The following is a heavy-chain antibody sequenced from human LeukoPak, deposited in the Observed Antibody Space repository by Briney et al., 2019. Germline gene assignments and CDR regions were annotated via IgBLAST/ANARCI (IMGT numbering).Heavy chain of an antibody. V-gene: IGHV4-59*08. CDR2: IYYSGST. CDR1: GGSISSHY. CDR3: ARQGDGSYWV. D-gene: IGHD5-24*01. Sequence: SETLSLTCTVSGGSISSHYWTWIRQSPGKGLEWIGDIYYSGSTNYNPSLKSRVTISVDTFKNQFSLKLSSVTAADTAVYYCARQGDGSYWVWGQGTLVTVSS. J-gene: IGHJ4*02.